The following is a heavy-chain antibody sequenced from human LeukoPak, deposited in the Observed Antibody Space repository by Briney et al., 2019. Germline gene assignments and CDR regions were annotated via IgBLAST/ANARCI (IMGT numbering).Heavy chain of an antibody. CDR3: ASSGVLTGYSTVFDY. D-gene: IGHD3-9*01. CDR1: GDSVSSNSAA. CDR2: TYYRSKWYN. J-gene: IGHJ4*02. V-gene: IGHV6-1*01. Sequence: SQTLSLTCAISGDSVSSNSAAWNWIRQSPSRGLEWLGRTYYRSKWYNDYAVSVKSRITINSDTSKNQFSLQLNSVTPEDTAVYYCASSGVLTGYSTVFDYWGQGTLVTVSS.